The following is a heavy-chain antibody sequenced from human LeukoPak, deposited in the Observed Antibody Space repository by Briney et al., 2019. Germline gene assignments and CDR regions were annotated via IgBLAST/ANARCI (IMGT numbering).Heavy chain of an antibody. D-gene: IGHD4-23*01. V-gene: IGHV4-59*01. CDR3: ARVGVDYSGNIIKYLFDY. CDR2: IYYSGSA. J-gene: IGHJ4*02. CDR1: GGSISSYQ. Sequence: QASETLSLTCTVSGGSISSYQWSWIRQTPGKGLEWIGNIYYSGSANYNPSLKSRVIISVDTAKNQFSLNLSPVIAADTAVYYCARVGVDYSGNIIKYLFDYWGQGTLVTVSS.